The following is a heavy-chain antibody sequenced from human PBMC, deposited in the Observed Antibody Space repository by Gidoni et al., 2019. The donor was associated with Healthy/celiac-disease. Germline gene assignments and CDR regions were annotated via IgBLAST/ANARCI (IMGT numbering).Heavy chain of an antibody. CDR1: GRSISRSSYY. CDR2: IYYSGST. CDR3: ASPGFDWLLPFDY. V-gene: IGHV4-39*01. D-gene: IGHD3-9*01. Sequence: QLQLQESGPGLVKPSETLSLTCTVSGRSISRSSYYWGWIRQPPGKGLEWIGSIYYSGSTYYNPSLKSRVTISVDTSKNQFSLKLSSVTAADTAVYYCASPGFDWLLPFDYWGQGTLVTVSS. J-gene: IGHJ4*02.